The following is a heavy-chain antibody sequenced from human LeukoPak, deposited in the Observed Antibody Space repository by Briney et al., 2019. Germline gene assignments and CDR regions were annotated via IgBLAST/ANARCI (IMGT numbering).Heavy chain of an antibody. CDR1: GGSISSSSYY. J-gene: IGHJ4*02. V-gene: IGHV4-39*01. D-gene: IGHD5-18*01. CDR3: ARHGYSYVLDH. CDR2: IYYSGST. Sequence: PSETLSLTCTVSGGSISSSSYYWGWIRQPPGKGLEWIGSIYYSGSTYYNPSLKSRVTISVDTSKNQFSLKLSSVTAADTAVYYCARHGYSYVLDHWGQGTLVTVSS.